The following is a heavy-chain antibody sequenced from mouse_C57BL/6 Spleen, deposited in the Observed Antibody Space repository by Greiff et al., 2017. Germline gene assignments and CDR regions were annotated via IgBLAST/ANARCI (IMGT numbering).Heavy chain of an antibody. CDR1: GYSFTGYF. Sequence: VQLQQPGPELVKPGDSVKISCKASGYSFTGYFMTWVMQSHGQSLEWIGRINPYNGDTFYNQKFKCKATLTVDKSSSTAHMELRSLTSEDSAVYYCARSVHYSNYPAWLAYWGKGTLVTVAA. D-gene: IGHD2-5*01. V-gene: IGHV1-20*01. CDR2: INPYNGDT. J-gene: IGHJ3*01. CDR3: ARSVHYSNYPAWLAY.